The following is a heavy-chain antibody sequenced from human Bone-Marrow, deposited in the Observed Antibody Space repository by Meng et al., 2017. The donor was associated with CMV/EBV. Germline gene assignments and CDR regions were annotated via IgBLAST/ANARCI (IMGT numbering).Heavy chain of an antibody. V-gene: IGHV3-21*01. D-gene: IGHD6-13*01. CDR3: ARDSAAEDAFDI. Sequence: GESLKISCAASGFTFSSYSMNWVRQAPGKGLEWVSSISSSSSYIYYADSVKGRFTISRDNAKNSLYLQMNSLRAEDTAVYYCARDSAAEDAFDIWGQGTMVTVSS. CDR1: GFTFSSYS. CDR2: ISSSSSYI. J-gene: IGHJ3*02.